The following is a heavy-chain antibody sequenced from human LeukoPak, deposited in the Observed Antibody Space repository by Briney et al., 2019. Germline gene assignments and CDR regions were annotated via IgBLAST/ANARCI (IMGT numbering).Heavy chain of an antibody. J-gene: IGHJ5*02. CDR1: GYTFSNYN. D-gene: IGHD2-2*01. CDR3: ARVKDIVVVPAAPNWFNP. V-gene: IGHV1-18*01. Sequence: GASVKVSCKTSGYTFSNYNINWVRQAPGQGLEWMGWINPYNGNTNYAQNLQGRVTMTTDTSTGTAYMELSSLRSEDTAVYYCARVKDIVVVPAAPNWFNPWGQGTLVTVSS. CDR2: INPYNGNT.